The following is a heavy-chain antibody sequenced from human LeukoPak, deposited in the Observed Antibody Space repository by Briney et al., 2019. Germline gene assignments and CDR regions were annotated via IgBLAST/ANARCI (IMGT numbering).Heavy chain of an antibody. Sequence: GGSLRLSCAASGFTFSSYGMHWVRQAPGKGLEWVAIISYDGSNKYYADSVKGRFTISRDNAKNTLYLQMNSLRAEDTAVYYCARTSPREYYDYVWGSYFPVPLSYYFDYWGQGTLVTVSS. CDR3: ARTSPREYYDYVWGSYFPVPLSYYFDY. J-gene: IGHJ4*02. CDR2: ISYDGSNK. V-gene: IGHV3-30*03. D-gene: IGHD3-16*01. CDR1: GFTFSSYG.